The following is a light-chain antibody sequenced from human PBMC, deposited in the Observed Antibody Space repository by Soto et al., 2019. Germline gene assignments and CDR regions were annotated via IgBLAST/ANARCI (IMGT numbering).Light chain of an antibody. V-gene: IGKV3-11*01. CDR2: DAS. CDR3: QQRSNWPPET. J-gene: IGKJ1*01. Sequence: EIVLTQSPATLSLSPAERPTLSCRASQSVSSHLAWYQQKPGQAPRLLIYDASNRATGIPARFSGSGSGTDFTLTISSLEPEDFAVYYCQQRSNWPPETFGQGTKVDIK. CDR1: QSVSSH.